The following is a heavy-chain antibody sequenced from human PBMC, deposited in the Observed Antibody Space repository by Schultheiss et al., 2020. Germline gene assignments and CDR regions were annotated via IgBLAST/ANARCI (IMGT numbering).Heavy chain of an antibody. CDR2: LNSNGDNT. Sequence: GGSLSLSCAVSGFTFSEASINWVRQAPGKGLEYVSALNSNGDNTFYANSVKGRFTISRDNSQNTLFLQMDSLRAEDTAVYYCARQPRYSYGYSYWGQGTLVTIAS. J-gene: IGHJ4*02. D-gene: IGHD5-18*01. CDR1: GFTFSEAS. CDR3: ARQPRYSYGYSY. V-gene: IGHV3-64*01.